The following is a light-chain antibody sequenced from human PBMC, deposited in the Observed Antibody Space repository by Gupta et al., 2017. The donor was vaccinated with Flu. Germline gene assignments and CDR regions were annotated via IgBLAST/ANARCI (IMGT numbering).Light chain of an antibody. CDR3: QSYDNSLSGWV. CDR1: SSNIGARYG. Sequence: QSVLTQPPSVSGAPGQRVTISCTGSSSNIGARYGVHWYQQLPGAVPKLLIYSTTNRPSGVPDRFSASKSGTSASLAIAGLQAEDEADYYGQSYDNSLSGWVFGGGTKLTVL. V-gene: IGLV1-40*01. J-gene: IGLJ3*02. CDR2: STT.